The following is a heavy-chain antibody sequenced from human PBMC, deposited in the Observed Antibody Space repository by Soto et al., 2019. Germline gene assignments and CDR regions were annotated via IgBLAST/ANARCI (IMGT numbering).Heavy chain of an antibody. CDR2: IYSGGST. V-gene: IGHV3-66*01. D-gene: IGHD3-3*01. Sequence: EVQLVESGGGLVQPGGSLRLSCAASGFTVSSNYMSWVRQAPGKGLEWVSVIYSGGSTYYADSVKGRFTISRDNSKNTLYRQMTSLRAEDTAVYYCARGSRLFGVVNIYYYYYMDVWGKGTTVTVSS. J-gene: IGHJ6*03. CDR3: ARGSRLFGVVNIYYYYYMDV. CDR1: GFTVSSNY.